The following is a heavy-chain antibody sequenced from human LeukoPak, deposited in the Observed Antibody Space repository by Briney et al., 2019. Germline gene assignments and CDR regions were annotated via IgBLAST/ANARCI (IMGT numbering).Heavy chain of an antibody. Sequence: GGSLRLSCAASGFTFSSYAMSWVRQAPGKGLEWVSGISSSGSGGSTNYADSVKGRFTISRDNSKNTLYLQINSVRAEDTAVYYCARAYSSSWYDFWGQGTLVTVSS. J-gene: IGHJ5*01. CDR1: GFTFSSYA. D-gene: IGHD6-13*01. CDR3: ARAYSSSWYDF. CDR2: ISSSGSGGST. V-gene: IGHV3-23*01.